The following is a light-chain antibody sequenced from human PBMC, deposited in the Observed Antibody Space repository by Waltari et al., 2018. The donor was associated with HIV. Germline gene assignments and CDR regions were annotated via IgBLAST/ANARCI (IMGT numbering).Light chain of an antibody. V-gene: IGLV2-23*01. Sequence: QSALPQPASVSGSPGQSITISCTGTSSDVGGSNLVSWYQQHPGKAPKLMIYEGSKRPSGVSNRFSGSKSGNTASLTISGLQAEDEADYYCCSYAGSSTLEVFGGGTKLTVL. J-gene: IGLJ2*01. CDR2: EGS. CDR3: CSYAGSSTLEV. CDR1: SSDVGGSNL.